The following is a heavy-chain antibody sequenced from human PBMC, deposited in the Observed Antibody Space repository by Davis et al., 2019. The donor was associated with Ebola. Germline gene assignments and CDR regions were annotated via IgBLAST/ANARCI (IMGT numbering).Heavy chain of an antibody. J-gene: IGHJ6*04. CDR2: IYYSGST. CDR3: ARLTSDGYNGLDV. Sequence: SETLSLTCTVPGGSISSYYWSWIRQPPGKGLEWIGYIYYSGSTNYNPSLKSRVTISVDTSKNQFSLKLSSVTAADTAVYYCARLTSDGYNGLDVWGKGTTVTVSS. CDR1: GGSISSYY. D-gene: IGHD1-1*01. V-gene: IGHV4-59*01.